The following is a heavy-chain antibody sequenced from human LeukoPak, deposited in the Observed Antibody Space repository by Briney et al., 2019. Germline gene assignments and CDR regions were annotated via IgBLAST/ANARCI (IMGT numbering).Heavy chain of an antibody. D-gene: IGHD4-17*01. V-gene: IGHV3-30*03. J-gene: IGHJ3*01. CDR1: GFRFSDYD. CDR2: ISFDGNNK. CDR3: ARGFTVSTDHDAFDV. Sequence: GGSLRLSCEASGFRFSDYDIHWVRQTPGKGLEWVAVISFDGNNKYYGESVKGRFTISRDNSKNTLYLQMKSLRGEDTAVYYCARGFTVSTDHDAFDVWGQGTLVTVSS.